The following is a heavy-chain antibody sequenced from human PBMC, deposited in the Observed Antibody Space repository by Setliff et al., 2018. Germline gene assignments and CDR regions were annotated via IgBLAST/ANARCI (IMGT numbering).Heavy chain of an antibody. CDR1: GGSISSSDSNTNW. J-gene: IGHJ6*03. CDR2: INHSGNT. CDR3: AREPRGPPRKYQIYYYYYMDV. Sequence: SETLSLTCAVSGGSISSSDSNTNWWSWVRQPPGKGLEWIGEINHSGNTNYNPSLKSRVTVSVDTSKNQFSLKLSSVTAADTAVYYCAREPRGPPRKYQIYYYYYMDVWGKGTTVTVSS. V-gene: IGHV4-4*02. D-gene: IGHD2-2*01.